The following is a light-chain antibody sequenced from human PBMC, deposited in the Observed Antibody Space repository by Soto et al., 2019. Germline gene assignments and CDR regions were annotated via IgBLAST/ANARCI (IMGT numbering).Light chain of an antibody. J-gene: IGLJ2*01. CDR3: CSYAGSSTYVL. CDR2: EGN. CDR1: SSDVGSYSL. Sequence: QSALTQPASVSGSPGQSITISCTGTSSDVGSYSLVSWYQQHPGKAPKLMIYEGNKRPSGVSNRFSASKSGNTASLTISGLQVEDEAAYYCCSYAGSSTYVLFGGGTKVTVL. V-gene: IGLV2-23*01.